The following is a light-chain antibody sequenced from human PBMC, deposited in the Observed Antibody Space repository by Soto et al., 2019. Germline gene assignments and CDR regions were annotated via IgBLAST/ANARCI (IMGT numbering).Light chain of an antibody. CDR2: AVN. J-gene: IGLJ1*01. CDR3: NSYAGSNIYV. V-gene: IGLV2-8*01. CDR1: SSDVGGYNF. Sequence: QSALTQPPSASGSPGQSVTISCTGTSSDVGGYNFVSWYQHHPGKAPKLIIYAVNKRPSGVPNRFSGSKSGNTASLTVSGLQAVDEADYYCNSYAGSNIYVFGTGTKLTVL.